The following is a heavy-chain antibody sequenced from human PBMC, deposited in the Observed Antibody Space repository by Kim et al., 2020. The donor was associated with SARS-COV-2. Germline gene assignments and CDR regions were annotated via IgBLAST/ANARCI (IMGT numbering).Heavy chain of an antibody. D-gene: IGHD6-19*01. Sequence: SETLSLTCAVCGSSGSVYLWTWDRQAEGKGVEWIGERNFGGKSCYNPTIQSRVTISVDTSKNQFSLKVNSVIAADTALYFCARGGRRRVAGRNRGFFSGIDFWGHGTMVTVSS. CDR3: ARGGRRRVAGRNRGFFSGIDF. CDR2: RNFGGKS. J-gene: IGHJ6*02. CDR1: GSSGSVYL. V-gene: IGHV4-34*01.